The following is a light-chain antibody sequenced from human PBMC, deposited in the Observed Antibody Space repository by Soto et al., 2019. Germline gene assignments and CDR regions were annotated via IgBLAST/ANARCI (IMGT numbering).Light chain of an antibody. V-gene: IGKV3-20*01. Sequence: DIVLTQSPGTLSLSPGERATLSCRASQSVNSNYLAWYQQKPGQAPRLLIFGASTRATGISDRFRGSGSGIDFTLTINRLEPEDFAVYYCQQYGRTFGQGTKLEIK. CDR2: GAS. CDR1: QSVNSNY. J-gene: IGKJ2*01. CDR3: QQYGRT.